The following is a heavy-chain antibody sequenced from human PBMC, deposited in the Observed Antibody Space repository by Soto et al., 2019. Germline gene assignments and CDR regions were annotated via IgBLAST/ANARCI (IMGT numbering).Heavy chain of an antibody. CDR1: GFTFSNYA. J-gene: IGHJ3*02. Sequence: GGSLRLSCAASGFTFSNYAMNWVRQAPGKGLEWVSVIRGSGDNTYSADSVKGRFTISRDNSKNTLYLQMNSLRAEDTATYYCAKARGDCSTTCYAAALGTFDIWGQGTVVTVSS. CDR3: AKARGDCSTTCYAAALGTFDI. CDR2: IRGSGDNT. V-gene: IGHV3-23*01. D-gene: IGHD2-2*01.